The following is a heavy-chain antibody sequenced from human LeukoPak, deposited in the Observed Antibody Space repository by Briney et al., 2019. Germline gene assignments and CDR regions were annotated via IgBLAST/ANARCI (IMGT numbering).Heavy chain of an antibody. J-gene: IGHJ6*02. CDR1: GFPFSSYS. CDR3: ARDGMDV. CDR2: ISSSSYI. Sequence: GSLKLSLATSGFPFSSYSMNLGRQAPGRGLEWVSSISSSSYIYYADSVKGRFTISRDNAKNSLYLQMNSLRAEDTAVYYCARDGMDVWGQGTTVTVSS. V-gene: IGHV3-21*01.